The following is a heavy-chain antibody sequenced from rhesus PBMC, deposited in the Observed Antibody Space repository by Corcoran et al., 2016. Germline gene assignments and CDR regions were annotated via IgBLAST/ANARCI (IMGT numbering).Heavy chain of an antibody. V-gene: IGHV3S5*01. CDR2: ISNGGGST. J-gene: IGHJ6*01. CDR3: AKKGIAAGPHGLDS. D-gene: IGHD6-13*01. CDR1: GFTFSSYG. Sequence: EVQLVESGGGLVQPGGSLSLSCAAFGFTFSSYGMSWVRQAPGRGLEWVSYISNGGGSTYYADYVKGRFTISRDNSKNTLSLQMNSLRAEDTAVYYCAKKGIAAGPHGLDSWGQGVVVTVSS.